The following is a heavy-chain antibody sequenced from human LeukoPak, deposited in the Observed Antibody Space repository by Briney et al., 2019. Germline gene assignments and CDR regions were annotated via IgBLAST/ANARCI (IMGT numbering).Heavy chain of an antibody. Sequence: GASVKVSCMASGYTFTGYYMHWVRQAPGQGLEWMGRINPYSGGTNYAQKFQGWVTMTRDTSISTAYMELSRLRSDDTAVYYCARGVLPAAMRGVGDSFDIWGQGTMVTVSS. CDR1: GYTFTGYY. CDR3: ARGVLPAAMRGVGDSFDI. CDR2: INPYSGGT. J-gene: IGHJ3*02. D-gene: IGHD2-2*01. V-gene: IGHV1-2*04.